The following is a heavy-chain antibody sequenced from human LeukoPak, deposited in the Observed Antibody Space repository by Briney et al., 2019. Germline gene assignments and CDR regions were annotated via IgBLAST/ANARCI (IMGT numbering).Heavy chain of an antibody. CDR3: AKGSSGLLYDYYYGMDV. D-gene: IGHD3-3*01. CDR2: ISGSGGST. J-gene: IGHJ6*02. CDR1: GFTFSSYA. Sequence: PGGSLRLSCAASGFTFSSYAMSWVRQAPGKGLEWVSAISGSGGSTYYADSVKGRFTISRDNSKNTLYLQINSLRAEDTAVYYCAKGSSGLLYDYYYGMDVWGQGTTVTVSS. V-gene: IGHV3-23*01.